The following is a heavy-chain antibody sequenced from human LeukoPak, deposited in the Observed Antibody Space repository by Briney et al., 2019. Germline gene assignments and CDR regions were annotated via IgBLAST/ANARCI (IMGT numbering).Heavy chain of an antibody. CDR2: ISSSSSTI. D-gene: IGHD1-1*01. V-gene: IGHV3-48*01. Sequence: AGGSLRLSCAASGFTFSSYSMNWVRQAPGKGLEWVSYISSSSSTIYYADSVKGRFTISRDNAKNSLYLQMNSLRAEDTAVYYCARERVTTGTTLDYWGQGTLVTVSS. CDR1: GFTFSSYS. CDR3: ARERVTTGTTLDY. J-gene: IGHJ4*02.